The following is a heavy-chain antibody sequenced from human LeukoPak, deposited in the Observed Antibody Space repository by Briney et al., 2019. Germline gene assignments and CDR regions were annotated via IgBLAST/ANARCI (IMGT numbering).Heavy chain of an antibody. CDR3: ARDQPLEPFYYYYGMDV. V-gene: IGHV1-18*01. Sequence: ASGKVSCKASGYTFTSYGISWVRQAPGQGLEWMGWISAYNGNTNYAQKLQGRVTMATDTSTSTAYMELRSLRSDDTAVYYCARDQPLEPFYYYYGMDVWGQGTTVTVSS. J-gene: IGHJ6*02. CDR1: GYTFTSYG. D-gene: IGHD1-1*01. CDR2: ISAYNGNT.